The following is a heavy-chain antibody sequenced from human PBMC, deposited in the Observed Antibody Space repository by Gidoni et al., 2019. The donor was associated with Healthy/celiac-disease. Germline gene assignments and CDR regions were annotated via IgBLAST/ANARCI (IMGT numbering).Heavy chain of an antibody. Sequence: QGQLQQRGAGLLKPSETLSITGAVYGGACSGSYWSWIRQPPGKGLEWIGELNHRGSTNYNPSLKSRVTISVDTSKNQFSLKLSSVTAADTAVYYCARVRRSYAVHFDYWGQGTLVTVSS. CDR3: ARVRRSYAVHFDY. J-gene: IGHJ4*02. CDR2: LNHRGST. D-gene: IGHD2-2*01. CDR1: GGACSGSY. V-gene: IGHV4-34*01.